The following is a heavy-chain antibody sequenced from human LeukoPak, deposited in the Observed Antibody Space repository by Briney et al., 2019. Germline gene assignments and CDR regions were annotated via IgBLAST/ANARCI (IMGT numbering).Heavy chain of an antibody. V-gene: IGHV4-59*01. CDR1: GGSISSYY. CDR2: IYHSGST. CDR3: ARRVATINAVFYY. J-gene: IGHJ4*02. Sequence: KPSETLSLTCTVSGGSISSYYWSWIRQPPGKGLEWFGYIYHSGSTNYNPSLKSRVTISVDTSKNQFSLKLSSVTAADTAVYYCARRVATINAVFYYWGQGTLVTVSS. D-gene: IGHD5-12*01.